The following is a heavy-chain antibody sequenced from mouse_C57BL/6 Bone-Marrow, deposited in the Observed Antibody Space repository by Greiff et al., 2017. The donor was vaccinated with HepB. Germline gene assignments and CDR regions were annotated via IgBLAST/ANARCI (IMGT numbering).Heavy chain of an antibody. D-gene: IGHD2-1*01. Sequence: EVMLVESGGDLVKPGGSLKLSCAASGFTFSSYGMSWVRQTPDKRLEWVATISSGGSYTYYPDSVKGRFTISRDNAKNTLYLQMSSLKSEDTAMYYCARHGNYEWTWFAYWGQGTLVTVSA. CDR1: GFTFSSYG. CDR3: ARHGNYEWTWFAY. CDR2: ISSGGSYT. J-gene: IGHJ3*01. V-gene: IGHV5-6*01.